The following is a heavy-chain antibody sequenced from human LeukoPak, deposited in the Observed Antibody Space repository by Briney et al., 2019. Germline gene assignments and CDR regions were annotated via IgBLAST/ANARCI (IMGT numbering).Heavy chain of an antibody. CDR1: GFTVSSNS. CDR2: IYSDNT. CDR3: AKSQRGYYPRRTYYYYMDV. V-gene: IGHV3-53*01. Sequence: GGSLRLSCTVSGFTVSSNSMSWVRQAPGKGLEWVSFIYSDNTHYSDSVKGRFTISRDNSKKTLYLQLYSLRAEDTAVYYCAKSQRGYYPRRTYYYYMDVWGKGITVTVSS. J-gene: IGHJ6*03. D-gene: IGHD1-26*01.